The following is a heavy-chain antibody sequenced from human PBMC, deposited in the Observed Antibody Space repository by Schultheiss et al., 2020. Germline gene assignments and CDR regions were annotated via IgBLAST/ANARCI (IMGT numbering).Heavy chain of an antibody. D-gene: IGHD1-26*01. V-gene: IGHV1-58*01. Sequence: SVKVSCKASGFTFTSSAVQWVRQARGQRLEWIGWIVVGSGNTNYAQKFQGRVTITADKSTSTAYMELSSLRSEDTAVYYCARGSWSYHVYYFDYWGQGTLVTVSS. J-gene: IGHJ4*02. CDR3: ARGSWSYHVYYFDY. CDR1: GFTFTSSA. CDR2: IVVGSGNT.